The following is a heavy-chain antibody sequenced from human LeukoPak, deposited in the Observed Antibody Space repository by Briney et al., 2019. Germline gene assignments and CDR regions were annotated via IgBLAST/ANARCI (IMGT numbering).Heavy chain of an antibody. CDR1: GYSFTSYW. D-gene: IGHD3-22*01. Sequence: GEFLKISCKGSGYSFTSYWIGWVRQMPGKGLEWMGIIYPGDSDTRYSPSFQGQVTISADKSISTAYLQWSSLKASDTAMYYCARGVIYLGDAFDIWGQGTMVTVSS. CDR2: IYPGDSDT. V-gene: IGHV5-51*01. J-gene: IGHJ3*02. CDR3: ARGVIYLGDAFDI.